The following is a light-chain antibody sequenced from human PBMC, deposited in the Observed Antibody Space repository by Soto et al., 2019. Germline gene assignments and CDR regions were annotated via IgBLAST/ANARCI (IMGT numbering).Light chain of an antibody. CDR3: QQYNNWPAIT. V-gene: IGKV3D-15*01. CDR2: GAS. J-gene: IGKJ5*01. CDR1: QSVSIL. Sequence: EIVMTQSPATLSVSPGERATLSCRASQSVSILLAWYQQKPGQAPRLLIYGASDRATGIPDRFSGSGSGTDFTLTISRLEPEDFAVYYCQQYNNWPAITFGQGTRLE.